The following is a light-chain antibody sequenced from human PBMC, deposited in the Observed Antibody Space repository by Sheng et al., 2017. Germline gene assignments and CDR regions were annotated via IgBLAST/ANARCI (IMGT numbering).Light chain of an antibody. J-gene: IGKJ1*01. Sequence: DIQMTQSPSTLSASVGDRVTITCRASQSISNWLAWYQQKPVKAPKLLIYTASTLESGVPSRFSGSGSGAEFTLTISSLQPDDLATYYCQQYITNSWTFGQGTKVEIK. CDR2: TAS. CDR3: QQYITNSWT. CDR1: QSISNW. V-gene: IGKV1-5*03.